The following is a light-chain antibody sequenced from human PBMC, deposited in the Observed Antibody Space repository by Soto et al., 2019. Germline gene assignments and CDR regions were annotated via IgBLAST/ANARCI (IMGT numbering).Light chain of an antibody. J-gene: IGKJ1*01. CDR3: HQYNSYPRT. Sequence: DIQMTQSPSSLSVSGGDRVTFTCRASQGIGSALGWFQQKPGKAPKALIYAASTWQVGVPSRFSSSGSGTDFSLTISSLQPEDFATYYCHQYNSYPRTFGQGTKVEIK. V-gene: IGKV1-16*01. CDR2: AAS. CDR1: QGIGSA.